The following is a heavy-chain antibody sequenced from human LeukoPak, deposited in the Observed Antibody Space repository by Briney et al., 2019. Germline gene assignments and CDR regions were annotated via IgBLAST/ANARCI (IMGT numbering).Heavy chain of an antibody. CDR3: ARSGYSSGYYSGDWFDP. J-gene: IGHJ5*02. V-gene: IGHV1-2*04. CDR1: GGTFSSYA. D-gene: IGHD3-22*01. CDR2: INPNSGGT. Sequence: ASVKVSCKAPGGTFSSYAISWVRQAPGQGLEWMGWINPNSGGTNYAQKFQGWVTMTRDTSISTAYMELSRLRSDDTAVYYCARSGYSSGYYSGDWFDPWGQGTLVTVSS.